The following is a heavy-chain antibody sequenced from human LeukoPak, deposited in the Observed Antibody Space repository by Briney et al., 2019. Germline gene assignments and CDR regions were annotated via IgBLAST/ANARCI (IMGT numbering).Heavy chain of an antibody. CDR1: GYTFTSYG. J-gene: IGHJ4*02. CDR2: ISAYNGNT. V-gene: IGHV1-18*01. D-gene: IGHD5-18*01. CDR3: ARGDTAFSPYYFDY. Sequence: ASVKVSCKASGYTFTSYGISWVRQAPGRGLEWMGWISAYNGNTNYAQKLQGGVTMTTDTSTSTAYMELRSLRSDDTAVYYCARGDTAFSPYYFDYWGQGTLVTVSS.